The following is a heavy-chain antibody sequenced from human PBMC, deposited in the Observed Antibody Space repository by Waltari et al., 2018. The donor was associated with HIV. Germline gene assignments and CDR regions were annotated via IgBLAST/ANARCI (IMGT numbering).Heavy chain of an antibody. D-gene: IGHD5-12*01. CDR3: ARLRGGYDFDY. V-gene: IGHV3-7*01. CDR2: IKQDGSEK. Sequence: EVPLVESGGGLVQPGGSLRPPCPASAFTFSRYWMSWVRQAPGKGLECVANIKQDGSEKSYVDSVKGRFTISRDNAKNSLHLQMNNLRAEDTAVYYCARLRGGYDFDYWGQGTLVTVSS. CDR1: AFTFSRYW. J-gene: IGHJ4*02.